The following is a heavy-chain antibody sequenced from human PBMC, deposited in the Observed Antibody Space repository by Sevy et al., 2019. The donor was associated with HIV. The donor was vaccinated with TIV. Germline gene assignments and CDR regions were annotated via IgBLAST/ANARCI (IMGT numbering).Heavy chain of an antibody. CDR2: ISSSSSYI. D-gene: IGHD3-10*01. Sequence: GGSLRLSCAASGFTFSSYSMNWVRRAPGKGLEWVSSISSSSSYIYYADSVKGRFTISRDNAKNSLYLQMNSLRAEDTAVYYCARGGIGDPFDYWGQGTLVTVSS. CDR1: GFTFSSYS. J-gene: IGHJ4*02. V-gene: IGHV3-21*01. CDR3: ARGGIGDPFDY.